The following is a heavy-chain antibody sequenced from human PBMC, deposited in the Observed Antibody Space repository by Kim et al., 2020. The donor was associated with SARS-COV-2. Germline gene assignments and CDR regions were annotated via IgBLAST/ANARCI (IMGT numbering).Heavy chain of an antibody. CDR3: AHRCPNVLLWFGRTEDWFDP. V-gene: IGHV2-5*02. J-gene: IGHJ5*02. D-gene: IGHD3-10*01. CDR1: GFSLSTSGVG. CDR2: IYWDDDK. Sequence: SGPTLVNPTQTLTLTCTFSGFSLSTSGVGVGWIRQPPGKALEWLALIYWDDDKRYSPSLKSRLTITKDTSKNQVVLTMTNMDPVDTATYYCAHRCPNVLLWFGRTEDWFDPWGQGTLVTVSS.